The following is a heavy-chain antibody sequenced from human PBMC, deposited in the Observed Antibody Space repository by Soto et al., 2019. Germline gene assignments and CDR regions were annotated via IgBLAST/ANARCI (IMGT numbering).Heavy chain of an antibody. Sequence: SETLSLTCTVSGGSVSSGSYYWSWIRQPPGKGLEWIGYIYYSGSTNYNPSLKSRVTTSVDTSKNQFSLKLSSVTAADTAVYYCARSLRRTWFAPWAQGTLVTVS. CDR3: ARSLRRTWFAP. D-gene: IGHD3-10*01. CDR1: GGSVSSGSYY. V-gene: IGHV4-61*01. CDR2: IYYSGST. J-gene: IGHJ5*02.